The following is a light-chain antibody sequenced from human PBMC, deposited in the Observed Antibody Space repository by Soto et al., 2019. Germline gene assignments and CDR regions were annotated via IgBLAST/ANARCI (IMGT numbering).Light chain of an antibody. CDR3: HHYGSSPPFT. Sequence: EIVLTQSPGTLSLSPGERATLSCRASQSVSTTFLAWFQQKPGQAPRLLISGASSRATGIPDRFSGSGSGTDFTLTIIRLEPEHFAVYYCHHYGSSPPFTLGQGTTLEIK. CDR1: QSVSTTF. CDR2: GAS. V-gene: IGKV3-20*01. J-gene: IGKJ2*01.